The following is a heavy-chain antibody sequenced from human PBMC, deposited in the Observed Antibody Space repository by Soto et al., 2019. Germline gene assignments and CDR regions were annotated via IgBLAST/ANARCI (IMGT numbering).Heavy chain of an antibody. CDR1: GFPFISYW. Sequence: PGGSLRLSCVSTGFPFISYWMSWVRQAPGQGLEWVANIKQDGSERYYVDSVRGRFTISRDNAKNSLYLQMNSLRAEDTAVYYCTRDPNWNYVDEYVGNYWGQGT. CDR2: IKQDGSER. J-gene: IGHJ4*02. CDR3: TRDPNWNYVDEYVGNY. D-gene: IGHD1-7*01. V-gene: IGHV3-7*01.